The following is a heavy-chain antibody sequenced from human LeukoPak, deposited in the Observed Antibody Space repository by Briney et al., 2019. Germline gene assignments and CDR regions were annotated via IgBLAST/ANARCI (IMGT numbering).Heavy chain of an antibody. CDR3: ARGRGDYGSYYMDV. D-gene: IGHD4-17*01. CDR2: ISSGA. V-gene: IGHV3-69-1*02. Sequence: PGGSLRLSCAASAFTFSDYSMNWVRQAPGKGLEWVSSISSGAYSADSVKGRFTISRDNAKNSWYLQMNSLRAEDTAVYYCARGRGDYGSYYMDVWGKGTTVTVSS. CDR1: AFTFSDYS. J-gene: IGHJ6*03.